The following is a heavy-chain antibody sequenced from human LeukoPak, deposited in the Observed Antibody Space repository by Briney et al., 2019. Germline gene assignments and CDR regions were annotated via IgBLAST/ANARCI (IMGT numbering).Heavy chain of an antibody. J-gene: IGHJ4*02. CDR1: GFTFNNYG. D-gene: IGHD3-10*01. Sequence: PGGSLRLSCAASGFTFNNYGMSWVRQAPGKGLEWVSEISNSAPSTYYADSVKGRFTISRDNSKNTLYLQMNSLRAEDTAVYYCAKHYGSGSKGGYYFDYWGQGTLVTVSS. V-gene: IGHV3-23*01. CDR2: ISNSAPST. CDR3: AKHYGSGSKGGYYFDY.